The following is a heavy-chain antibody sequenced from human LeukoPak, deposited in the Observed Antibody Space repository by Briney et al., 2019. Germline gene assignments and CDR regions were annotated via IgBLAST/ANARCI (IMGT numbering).Heavy chain of an antibody. CDR3: ARGGSDWYQDY. J-gene: IGHJ4*02. CDR2: INHSGST. Sequence: PSETLSLICAVYGGSFSGYYWSWIRQPPGKGLEWIGEINHSGSTNYNPSLKSRVTISVDTSKNQFSLKLSSVTAAGTAVYYCARGGSDWYQDYWGQGTLVTVSS. CDR1: GGSFSGYY. V-gene: IGHV4-34*01. D-gene: IGHD6-19*01.